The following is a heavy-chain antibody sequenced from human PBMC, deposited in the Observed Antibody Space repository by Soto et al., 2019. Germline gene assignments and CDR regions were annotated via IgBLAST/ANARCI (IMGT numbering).Heavy chain of an antibody. D-gene: IGHD2-21*01. CDR2: IISKANSYAT. V-gene: IGHV3-73*01. Sequence: GGSLRLSCAASGFTFSGSAMHWVRQASGKGLEWVGRIISKANSYATAYAGSVKGRFTISRDDSKNTAYLQMNSLKTEDTAVYYCTSIYSAKIRRIDYWGQGTLVTVSS. CDR1: GFTFSGSA. J-gene: IGHJ4*02. CDR3: TSIYSAKIRRIDY.